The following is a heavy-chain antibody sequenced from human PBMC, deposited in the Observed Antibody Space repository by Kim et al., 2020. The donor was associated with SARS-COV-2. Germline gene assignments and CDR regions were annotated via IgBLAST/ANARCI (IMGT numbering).Heavy chain of an antibody. V-gene: IGHV4-31*03. Sequence: SETLSLTCTVSGGSISSGGYYWSWIRQHPGKGLEWIGYIYYSGSTYYNPSLKSRVTISVDTSKNQFSLKLSSVTAADTAVYYCASRKKVVATNPDAFDIWGQGTMVTVSS. J-gene: IGHJ3*02. CDR2: IYYSGST. CDR3: ASRKKVVATNPDAFDI. D-gene: IGHD5-12*01. CDR1: GGSISSGGYY.